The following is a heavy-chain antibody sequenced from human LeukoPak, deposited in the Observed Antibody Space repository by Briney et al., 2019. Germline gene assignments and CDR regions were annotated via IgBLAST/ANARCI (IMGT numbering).Heavy chain of an antibody. CDR2: IIPIFGTA. CDR3: ARNGGVPYYYYYMDV. Sequence: ASVKVSCKASRGTFSSYAISWLRQAPGQGLEWMGGIIPIFGTANYAQKFQGRVTITTDESTSTAYMELSSLRSEDTAVYYCARNGGVPYYYYYMDVWGKGTTVTVSS. J-gene: IGHJ6*03. D-gene: IGHD3-3*01. CDR1: RGTFSSYA. V-gene: IGHV1-69*05.